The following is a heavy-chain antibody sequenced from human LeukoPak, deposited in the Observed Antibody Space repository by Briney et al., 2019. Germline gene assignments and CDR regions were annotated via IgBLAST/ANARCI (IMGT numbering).Heavy chain of an antibody. J-gene: IGHJ4*02. CDR2: IDWDDDK. CDR3: ARIQGSYSDF. Sequence: ESGPTLVNPTQTLTLTCTFSGFSLSTSGMCVSWIRQPPGEALEWLALIDWDDDKYYSTSLKTRLTISKDTSKNQVVLTLTNVDPVDTATYYCARIQGSYSDFWSQGTLVTVSS. V-gene: IGHV2-70*01. CDR1: GFSLSTSGMC. D-gene: IGHD3-10*01.